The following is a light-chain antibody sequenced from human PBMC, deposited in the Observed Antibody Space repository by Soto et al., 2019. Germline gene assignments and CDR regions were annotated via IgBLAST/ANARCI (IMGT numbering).Light chain of an antibody. J-gene: IGKJ1*01. Sequence: EIVLTQSPATLSLSPGERATLSRRASQSVSSYLAWYQQKPGQAPRLLIYDASNRATGIPARFSGSGSGTDFTLTISSLEPEDFAVYYCQQRSNWPPWTFGQETKVEIK. CDR3: QQRSNWPPWT. V-gene: IGKV3-11*01. CDR2: DAS. CDR1: QSVSSY.